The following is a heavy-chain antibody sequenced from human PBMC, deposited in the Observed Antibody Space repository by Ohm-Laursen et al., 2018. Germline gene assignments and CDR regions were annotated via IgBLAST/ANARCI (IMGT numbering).Heavy chain of an antibody. Sequence: SLRLSCTASGFTFSSYSMDWVRQAPGKGLEWVSSISSSSSCIYYADSVKGRFTISRDNAKNSLYLQMNSLRAEDTAVYYCARDLGIPREYFDLWGRGTLVTVSS. CDR3: ARDLGIPREYFDL. J-gene: IGHJ2*01. V-gene: IGHV3-21*01. CDR1: GFTFSSYS. CDR2: ISSSSSCI. D-gene: IGHD6-13*01.